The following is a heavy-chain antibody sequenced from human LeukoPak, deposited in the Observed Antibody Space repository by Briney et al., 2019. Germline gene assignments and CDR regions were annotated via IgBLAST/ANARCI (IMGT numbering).Heavy chain of an antibody. CDR3: TRDLAAAAT. CDR2: ISGSGGSS. CDR1: GFTFSSFA. Sequence: GGSLRLSCAASGFTFSSFAMSWVRQAPGKGLYWVSSISGSGGSSYYADSVKGRFTISRDNSRNTLYLQMNSLRAEDTAVYYCTRDLAAAATWGQGTLVTVSS. J-gene: IGHJ5*02. V-gene: IGHV3-23*01. D-gene: IGHD6-13*01.